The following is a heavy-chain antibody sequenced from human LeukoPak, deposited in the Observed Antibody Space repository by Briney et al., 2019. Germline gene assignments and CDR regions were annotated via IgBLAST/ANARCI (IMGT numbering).Heavy chain of an antibody. Sequence: ASVKVSCKASDYTFTSYGTSWVRQAPGQGLEWMGWISAYNSNTNYAQKLQGRVTMTTDTSTGTAYMELRSLRSDDTAVYYCARSGPSVHYYMDVWGKGTTVTVSS. CDR3: ARSGPSVHYYMDV. CDR2: ISAYNSNT. D-gene: IGHD3-10*02. CDR1: DYTFTSYG. J-gene: IGHJ6*03. V-gene: IGHV1-18*01.